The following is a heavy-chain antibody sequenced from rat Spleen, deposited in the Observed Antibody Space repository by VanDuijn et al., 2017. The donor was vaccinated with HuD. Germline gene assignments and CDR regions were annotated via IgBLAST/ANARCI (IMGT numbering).Heavy chain of an antibody. J-gene: IGHJ2*01. CDR3: VTEDLGVRE. Sequence: EVKLVESGGGLVQPGRSLKLSCAASGFNFNDWWMGWVRQAPGKGLEWIGEINKDSRTIKYSPSLKDKFTISRDNAQNTLFLQRTKRGSADTAIYDCVTEDLGVREWGQGVMVTVSS. V-gene: IGHV4-2*01. D-gene: IGHD4-4*01. CDR1: GFNFNDWW. CDR2: INKDSRTI.